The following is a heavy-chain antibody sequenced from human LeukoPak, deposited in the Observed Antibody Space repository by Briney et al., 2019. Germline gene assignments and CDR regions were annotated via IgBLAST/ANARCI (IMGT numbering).Heavy chain of an antibody. CDR3: ARGILVAGIFAEYFQH. Sequence: PSETLSLTCTVSGGSISSGGYYWSWIRQHPGKGLEWIGYIYYSGSTYYNPSLKSRVTISVDTSKNQFSLKLSSVTAADTAVYYCARGILVAGIFAEYFQHWGQGTLVTVSS. CDR1: GGSISSGGYY. V-gene: IGHV4-31*03. D-gene: IGHD6-19*01. CDR2: IYYSGST. J-gene: IGHJ1*01.